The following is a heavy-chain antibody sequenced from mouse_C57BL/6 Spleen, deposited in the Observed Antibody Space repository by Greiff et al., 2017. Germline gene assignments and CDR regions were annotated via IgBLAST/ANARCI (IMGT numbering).Heavy chain of an antibody. D-gene: IGHD2-1*01. J-gene: IGHJ4*01. V-gene: IGHV1-53*01. CDR3: ARTRNPYYYAMDY. CDR2: INPSNGGT. Sequence: VQLQQPGTELVKPGASVKLSCKASGYTFTSYWMHWVKQRPGQGLEWIGNINPSNGGTNYNEKFKSKATLTVDKSSSTAYMQLSSLTSEDSAVDCCARTRNPYYYAMDYWGQGTSVTVSS. CDR1: GYTFTSYW.